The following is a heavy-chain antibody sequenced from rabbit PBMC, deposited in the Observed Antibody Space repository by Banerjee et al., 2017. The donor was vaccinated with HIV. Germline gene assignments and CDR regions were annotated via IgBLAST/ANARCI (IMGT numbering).Heavy chain of an antibody. CDR3: ARVNIGGFNL. CDR2: IYACSSGST. V-gene: IGHV1S45*01. D-gene: IGHD3-1*01. Sequence: QEQLEESGGDLVKPEGSLTLTCTASGFSFSSSYWICWVRQAPGKGLEWIACIYACSSGSTYYATWAKGRFAISKTSSTTVTLQMTSLTAADTATYFCARVNIGGFNLWGPGNLVTIS. J-gene: IGHJ4*01. CDR1: GFSFSSSYW.